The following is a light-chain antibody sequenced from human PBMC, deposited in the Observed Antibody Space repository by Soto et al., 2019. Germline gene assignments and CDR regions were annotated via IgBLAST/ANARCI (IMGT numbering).Light chain of an antibody. CDR2: AAS. V-gene: IGKV1-39*01. J-gene: IGKJ1*01. Sequence: DIQMTQSPSSLYASVGDRVTITCRASQSISSYLQWYQQKPGKAPKRLIYAASSLQSGVPSRFSGSGSGTDFTLNISSLDPEYFATFYCQQSYSTPWTGGQGTEVEIK. CDR1: QSISSY. CDR3: QQSYSTPWT.